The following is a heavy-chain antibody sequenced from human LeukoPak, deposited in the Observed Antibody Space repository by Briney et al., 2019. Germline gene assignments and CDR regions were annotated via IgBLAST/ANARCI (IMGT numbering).Heavy chain of an antibody. CDR2: VWYDGRNR. CDR1: GYTFSRHG. J-gene: IGHJ3*02. D-gene: IGHD2-2*01. CDR3: AKEMSTSRYGPTTTDAFDI. V-gene: IGHV3-30*02. Sequence: GGSLRLSCVASGYTFSRHGIQWVRQAPGKGLEWVAVVWYDGRNRDYADSVKGRFTISRDNSENTVYLQMNSLRDEDTAVYYCAKEMSTSRYGPTTTDAFDIWGQGTMVTVSS.